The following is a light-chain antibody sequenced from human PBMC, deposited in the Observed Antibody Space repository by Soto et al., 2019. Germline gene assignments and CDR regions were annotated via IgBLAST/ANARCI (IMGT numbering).Light chain of an antibody. CDR1: SSDVGGYNY. CDR3: RSFKGESKI. Sequence: SVLTQPPSASGSPGQSVTISCTGTSSDVGGYNYVSWYQQHPGKAPKLEIYEVTKRPSGVPDRFSGSKSGNTASLTVSGIKAEDEADYYSRSFKGESKIFGTGTKVTVL. V-gene: IGLV2-8*01. CDR2: EVT. J-gene: IGLJ1*01.